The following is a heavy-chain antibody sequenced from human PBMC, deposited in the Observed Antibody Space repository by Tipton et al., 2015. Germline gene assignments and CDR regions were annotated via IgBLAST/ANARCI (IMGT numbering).Heavy chain of an antibody. D-gene: IGHD3-10*01. CDR3: AGGYYGSGSYSPGDWFDP. V-gene: IGHV4-38-2*01. Sequence: TLSLTCAVSAYSISSDYYWGWIRQPPGKGLEWIGSISHSGNTYYNPSLKSRVTMSRDTSKNQFSLNLSSVTAADTAVYYCAGGYYGSGSYSPGDWFDPWGRGTLVTVSS. CDR2: ISHSGNT. CDR1: AYSISSDYY. J-gene: IGHJ5*02.